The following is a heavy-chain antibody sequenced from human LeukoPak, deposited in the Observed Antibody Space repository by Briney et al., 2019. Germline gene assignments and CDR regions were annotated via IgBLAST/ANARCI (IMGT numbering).Heavy chain of an antibody. CDR1: GFTFSSYA. CDR3: ARGPGWRV. J-gene: IGHJ4*02. V-gene: IGHV3-30-3*01. Sequence: GRSLRLSCAASGFTFSSYAMHWVRQAPGKGLEWVAVILYDGSNKYYGDSVKGRFTISRDNSKNTLYLQMNSLRAEDTAVYYCARGPGWRVWGQGTLVTVSS. CDR2: ILYDGSNK. D-gene: IGHD3-3*01.